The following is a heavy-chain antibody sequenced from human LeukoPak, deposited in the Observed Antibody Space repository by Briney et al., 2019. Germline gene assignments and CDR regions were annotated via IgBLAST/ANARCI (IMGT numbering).Heavy chain of an antibody. CDR3: ARDSSLRPNWFDP. J-gene: IGHJ5*02. D-gene: IGHD3-16*02. V-gene: IGHV1-69*05. CDR2: IIPIFGTA. Sequence: SVKVSCKASGGTFSSYAISWVRQAPGQGLEWMGGIIPIFGTANYAQKFQGRVTITTDESTSTAYMELSSLRSEDTAVYYCARDSSLRPNWFDPWGQGTLVTVSS. CDR1: GGTFSSYA.